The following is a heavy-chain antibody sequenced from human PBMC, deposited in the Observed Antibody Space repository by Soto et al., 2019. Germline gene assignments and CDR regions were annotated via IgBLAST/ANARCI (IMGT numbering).Heavy chain of an antibody. D-gene: IGHD6-19*01. CDR1: GGSISSNRYY. CDR2: IYYSGSA. Sequence: TSETLSLTCTVSGGSISSNRYYWGWIRQPPGKGLEWIGSIYYSGSAYYNTSLKSRVTMSVDTSKNQFSLKLSSVTAADTAVYYCAKWLAVAGTHWFDPWGQGTLVTVSS. CDR3: AKWLAVAGTHWFDP. J-gene: IGHJ5*02. V-gene: IGHV4-39*01.